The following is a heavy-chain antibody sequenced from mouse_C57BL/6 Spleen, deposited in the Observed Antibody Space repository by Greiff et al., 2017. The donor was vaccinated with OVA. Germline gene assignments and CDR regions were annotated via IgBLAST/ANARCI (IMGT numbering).Heavy chain of an antibody. CDR3: ARSPNYYGSSYQYFDV. J-gene: IGHJ1*03. D-gene: IGHD1-1*01. CDR2: IYPGDGDT. CDR1: GYAFSSSW. V-gene: IGHV1-82*01. Sequence: VQLQQSGPELVKPGASAKISCKASGYAFSSSWMNWVKQRPGKGLEWIGRIYPGDGDTNYNGKFKGKATLTADKSSSTAYMQLSSLTSEDSAVYFCARSPNYYGSSYQYFDVWGTGTTVTVSS.